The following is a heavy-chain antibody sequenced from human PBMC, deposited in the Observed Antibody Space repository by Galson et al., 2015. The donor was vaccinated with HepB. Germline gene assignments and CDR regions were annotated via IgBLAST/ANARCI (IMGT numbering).Heavy chain of an antibody. CDR2: ISFNGTII. CDR1: GFIFNSYN. D-gene: IGHD5-18*01. CDR3: ARVDFYSYGDYYFDC. V-gene: IGHV3-48*01. Sequence: SLRLSCAASGFIFNSYNMHWVRQAPGKGLEWVSYISFNGTIIYYADSVKGRFTISRDNAKNSLYLQMNSLRAEDTAVYYCARVDFYSYGDYYFDCWGQGTLVTVSS. J-gene: IGHJ4*02.